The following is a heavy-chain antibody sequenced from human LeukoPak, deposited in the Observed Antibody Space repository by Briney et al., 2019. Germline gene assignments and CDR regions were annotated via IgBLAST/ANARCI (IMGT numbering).Heavy chain of an antibody. J-gene: IGHJ5*02. CDR1: GFTFSSYS. D-gene: IGHD2-2*02. V-gene: IGHV3-48*02. CDR2: ISSSSSTI. CDR3: ARDRGYCSSTSCYKWFDP. Sequence: PGGSLRLSCAASGFTFSSYSMNWVRHAPGKGLEWVSYISSSSSTIYYADSVKGRFTISRDNAKNSLYLQMNSLRDEDTAVYYCARDRGYCSSTSCYKWFDPWGQGTLVTVSS.